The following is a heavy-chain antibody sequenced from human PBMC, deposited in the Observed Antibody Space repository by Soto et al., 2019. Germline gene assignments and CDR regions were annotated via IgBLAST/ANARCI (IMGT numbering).Heavy chain of an antibody. Sequence: PSETLSLTCTLSVVAVSSGTYYWSWIRQPPGKGLEWIGHIYFTGSTNYNPSLKSRVTMSLDTSRNQFSLKLSSVTAADTAVYYCTRGTPRVQWFDPWGLGTLVTVSS. CDR2: IYFTGST. CDR3: TRGTPRVQWFDP. J-gene: IGHJ5*02. CDR1: VVAVSSGTYY. V-gene: IGHV4-61*01.